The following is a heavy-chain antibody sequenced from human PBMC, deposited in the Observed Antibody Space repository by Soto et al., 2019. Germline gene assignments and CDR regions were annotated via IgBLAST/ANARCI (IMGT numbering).Heavy chain of an antibody. CDR3: DREGNPSGYICGNFDY. D-gene: IGHD3-3*01. V-gene: IGHV1-46*03. J-gene: IGHJ4*02. CDR2: SNPSGCST. Sequence: QVQLVQSGAEVKKPGSSVKVSCKASGYTFTSYYMQWVRQAPGQGIEWMGISNPSGCSTSYEQKFQGRVTITRDTSTSTVYRELGRLRSEDTAVYYRDREGNPSGYICGNFDYWGQGTLVTVSS. CDR1: GYTFTSYY.